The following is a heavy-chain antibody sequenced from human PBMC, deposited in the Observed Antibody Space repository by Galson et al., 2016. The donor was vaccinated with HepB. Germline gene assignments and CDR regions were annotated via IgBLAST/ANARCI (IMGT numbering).Heavy chain of an antibody. Sequence: CAISGDSVSSKTVAWNWIRQSPSRGLEWLGGTYSRSRWHTDYAPSMKSRITISSDTSKNQFYLQLNSVTPEDTAVYYCVRAATTLRSGWKTLAPRFYYSGMDVWGQGTTVTVSS. CDR3: VRAATTLRSGWKTLAPRFYYSGMDV. J-gene: IGHJ6*02. V-gene: IGHV6-1*01. CDR1: GDSVSSKTVA. CDR2: TYSRSRWHT. D-gene: IGHD6-19*01.